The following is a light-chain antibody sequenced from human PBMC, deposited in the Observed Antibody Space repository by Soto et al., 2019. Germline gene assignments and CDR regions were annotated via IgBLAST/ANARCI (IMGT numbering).Light chain of an antibody. CDR3: MQSTQLPPT. Sequence: DIVMTQSPDSLAVSLGERATINCKSSQSVLYSSNNKNYLAWYQQKPGQPPKLLIYWASTRESGVPDRFSGSGSGTDFTLEISRMETDDVGIYYCMQSTQLPPTFGQGTRLEIK. CDR1: QSVLYSSNNKNY. J-gene: IGKJ5*01. CDR2: WAS. V-gene: IGKV4-1*01.